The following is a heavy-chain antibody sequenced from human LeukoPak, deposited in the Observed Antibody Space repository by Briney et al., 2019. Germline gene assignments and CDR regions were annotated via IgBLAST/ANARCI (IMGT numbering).Heavy chain of an antibody. CDR3: AREYSGSYGDWFDP. J-gene: IGHJ5*02. CDR1: GGSFGRGDYY. Sequence: SQTLSLTCTVSGGSFGRGDYYWSWIRQPPGKGLEWIGYIYYSGSTNYNPSLKSRVTISVDTSKNQFSLKLSSVTAADTAVYYCAREYSGSYGDWFDPWGQGTLVTVSS. CDR2: IYYSGST. D-gene: IGHD1-26*01. V-gene: IGHV4-61*08.